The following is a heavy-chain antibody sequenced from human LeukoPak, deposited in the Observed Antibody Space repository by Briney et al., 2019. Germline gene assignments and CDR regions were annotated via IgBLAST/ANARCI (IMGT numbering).Heavy chain of an antibody. V-gene: IGHV5-51*01. CDR2: IYPADSDT. CDR1: GYSFTNYW. J-gene: IGHJ4*02. CDR3: ARPRPYYDSSGGAYHFDH. D-gene: IGHD3-22*01. Sequence: GESLKISCKGSGYSFTNYWIGWVRQMPGKGLEWMGIIYPADSDTRYSPSFQGQVTISVDKSISTAYLQWSSLKASDTATYYCARPRPYYDSSGGAYHFDHWGQGTLVTVSS.